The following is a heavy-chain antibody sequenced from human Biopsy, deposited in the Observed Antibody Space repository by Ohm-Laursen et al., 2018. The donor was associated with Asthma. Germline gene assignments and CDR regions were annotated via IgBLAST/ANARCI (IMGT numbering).Heavy chain of an antibody. V-gene: IGHV3-53*01. J-gene: IGHJ4*02. CDR1: GFAGSRDY. CDR3: ARGDSSNWSHYYFDY. CDR2: IYSGGTS. Sequence: GSLRLSCTASGFAGSRDYMFWVRQAPGKGLEWVSVIYSGGTSHTADSVRGRLTISRDYSKNTLYLQMHSLRAEDTAVYYCARGDSSNWSHYYFDYWGQGTLVTVSS. D-gene: IGHD3-22*01.